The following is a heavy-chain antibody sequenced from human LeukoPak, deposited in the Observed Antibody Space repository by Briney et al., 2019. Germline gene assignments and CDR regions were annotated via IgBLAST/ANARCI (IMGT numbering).Heavy chain of an antibody. D-gene: IGHD5-12*01. V-gene: IGHV4-30-2*01. J-gene: IGHJ4*02. CDR1: GGPITSGGYY. Sequence: SETLSLTCAVSGGPITSGGYYWSWIRQPPGKGLEWIGYIYHSGSTYYNPSLKSRVTISVDRSKNQFSLKLSSVTAADTAVYYCARGHSGSAVNYWGQGTLVTVSS. CDR3: ARGHSGSAVNY. CDR2: IYHSGST.